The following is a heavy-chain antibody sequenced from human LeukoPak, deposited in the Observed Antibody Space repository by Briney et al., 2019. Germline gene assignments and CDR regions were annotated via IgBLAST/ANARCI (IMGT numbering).Heavy chain of an antibody. D-gene: IGHD1-26*01. CDR3: ARRRYSGSSQHFDY. CDR2: ISSSGSYI. V-gene: IGHV3-21*06. CDR1: GFIFSSYS. J-gene: IGHJ4*02. Sequence: PGGSLRLSCAASGFIFSSYSMNWVRQAPGKGLEWVSSISSSGSYIYYADSVKGRFTISRNNAKNSLYVQMNSLKAEDTAVYYCARRRYSGSSQHFDYWGQGTLVTVSS.